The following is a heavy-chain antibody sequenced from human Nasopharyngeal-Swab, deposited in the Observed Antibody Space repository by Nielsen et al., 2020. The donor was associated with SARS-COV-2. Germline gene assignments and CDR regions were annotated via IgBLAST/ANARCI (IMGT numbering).Heavy chain of an antibody. J-gene: IGHJ2*01. CDR2: IIPIFGTA. Sequence: SVKVSCKASGGTFSSYTISWVRQAPGQGLEWMGGIIPIFGTANYAQKFQGRVTITADESTSTAYMELSSLRSEDTAVYYCANGVNTAMGDWYFDLWGRGTLVTVSS. D-gene: IGHD5-18*01. V-gene: IGHV1-69*13. CDR1: GGTFSSYT. CDR3: ANGVNTAMGDWYFDL.